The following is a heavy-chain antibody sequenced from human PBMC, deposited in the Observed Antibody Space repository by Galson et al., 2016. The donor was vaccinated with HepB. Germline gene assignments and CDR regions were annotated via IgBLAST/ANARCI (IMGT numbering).Heavy chain of an antibody. J-gene: IGHJ4*02. CDR2: IFHTGST. V-gene: IGHV4-4*02. CDR1: GASITSLTW. Sequence: SETLSLTCAVSGASITSLTWWSWVRLPPGRGLERIGEIFHTGSTNYNPSTTSRGTASVDKSKNHFSLSPTAVTAADTAVYYCVTGYSYCRSGSKENWGQGTLATVSS. D-gene: IGHD3-10*01. CDR3: VTGYSYCRSGSKEN.